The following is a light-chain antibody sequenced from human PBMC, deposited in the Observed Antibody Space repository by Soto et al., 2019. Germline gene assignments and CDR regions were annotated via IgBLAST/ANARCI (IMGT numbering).Light chain of an antibody. CDR1: QSVLYSSNNKTY. J-gene: IGKJ1*01. V-gene: IGKV4-1*01. CDR2: WAT. Sequence: DIVMTQSPDSLAVSLGERATINCQSSQSVLYSSNNKTYLAWYQQKPGQPPKLLIDWATTRESGVPDRISGRCAWTVFTLTISSEHDEDVADYYYQQDYSTRTFGQGTKVEIK. CDR3: QQDYSTRT.